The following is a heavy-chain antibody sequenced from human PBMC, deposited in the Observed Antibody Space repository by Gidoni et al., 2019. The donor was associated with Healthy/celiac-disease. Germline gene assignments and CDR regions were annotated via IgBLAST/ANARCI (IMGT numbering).Heavy chain of an antibody. D-gene: IGHD3-3*01. Sequence: QVQLVESGGGVVQPGRSLRLSCAASGFTFSSYAMHWVRQAPGKGLGWVAVISYDGSNKYYADSVKGRFTISRDNSKNTLYLQMNSLRAEDTAVYYCARDRGYYDFWSGYSAFDIWGQGTMVTVSS. CDR2: ISYDGSNK. V-gene: IGHV3-30-3*01. J-gene: IGHJ3*02. CDR1: GFTFSSYA. CDR3: ARDRGYYDFWSGYSAFDI.